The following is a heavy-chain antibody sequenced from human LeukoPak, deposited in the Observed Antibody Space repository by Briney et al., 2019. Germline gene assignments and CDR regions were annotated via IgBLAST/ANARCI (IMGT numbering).Heavy chain of an antibody. V-gene: IGHV3-23*01. CDR2: ISGSGGST. J-gene: IGHJ6*02. Sequence: GGSLRLSCAASGFTFSSYAMSWVRQAPGKGLEWVSAISGSGGSTYYADSVKGRFTISRDNSENTLYLQMNSLRAEDTAVYYCAKEGPTKTYYYDSSGYYYAPYGMDVWGQGTTVTVSS. CDR1: GFTFSSYA. D-gene: IGHD3-22*01. CDR3: AKEGPTKTYYYDSSGYYYAPYGMDV.